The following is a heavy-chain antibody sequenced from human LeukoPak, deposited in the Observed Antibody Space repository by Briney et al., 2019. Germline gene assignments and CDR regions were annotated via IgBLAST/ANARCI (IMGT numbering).Heavy chain of an antibody. Sequence: SETLSLTCTVSGGSISSYYWSWIRQPPGKGLEWIGYIYHSGSTNYNPSLQSRVIISVDTSKNQFSLKLSSVTAADTAVYYCARGGPTAYYYYGMDVWGQGTTVTVSS. CDR1: GGSISSYY. V-gene: IGHV4-59*01. J-gene: IGHJ6*02. CDR3: ARGGPTAYYYYGMDV. D-gene: IGHD5-18*01. CDR2: IYHSGST.